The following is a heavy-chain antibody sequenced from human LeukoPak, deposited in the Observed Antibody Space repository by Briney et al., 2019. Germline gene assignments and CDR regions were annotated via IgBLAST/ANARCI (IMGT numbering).Heavy chain of an antibody. V-gene: IGHV3-23*01. D-gene: IGHD4-17*01. CDR1: GFTFTNYA. J-gene: IGHJ3*02. CDR2: IRSGSDGT. CDR3: ARDPNGDYVGAFEM. Sequence: SGGSLRLSCAASGFTFTNYAMIWVRQAPGRGLEWVSAIRSGSDGTLYADSVKGRFTISRDNSKNTLFLQMNNMRAEDTAVYYCARDPNGDYVGAFEMWGPGTKVTVS.